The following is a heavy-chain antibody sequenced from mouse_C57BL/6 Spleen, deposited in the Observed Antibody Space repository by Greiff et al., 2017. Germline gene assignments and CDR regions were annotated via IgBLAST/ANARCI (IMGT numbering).Heavy chain of an antibody. CDR2: IYPGDGDT. V-gene: IGHV1-82*01. Sequence: QVQLKQSGPELVKPGASVKISCKASGYAFSSSWMNWVKQRPGKGLEWIGRIYPGDGDTNYNGKFKGKATRTADKSSSTAYMQLSSLTSEDSAVYFCARGRDWGQGTLVTVSA. CDR1: GYAFSSSW. J-gene: IGHJ3*01. CDR3: ARGRD.